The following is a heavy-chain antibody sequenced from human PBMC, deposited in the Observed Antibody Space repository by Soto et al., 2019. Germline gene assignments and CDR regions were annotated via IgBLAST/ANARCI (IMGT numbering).Heavy chain of an antibody. CDR1: GGSISSYY. V-gene: IGHV4-59*08. Sequence: SETLSLTCTVSGGSISSYYWSWIRQPPGKGLEWIGYIYYSGSTNYNPSLKSRVTISVDTSKNQFSLKLSSVTAADTAVYYCARTLSNYGNDYYYYMDVWGKGTTVTVSS. D-gene: IGHD4-4*01. CDR3: ARTLSNYGNDYYYYMDV. J-gene: IGHJ6*03. CDR2: IYYSGST.